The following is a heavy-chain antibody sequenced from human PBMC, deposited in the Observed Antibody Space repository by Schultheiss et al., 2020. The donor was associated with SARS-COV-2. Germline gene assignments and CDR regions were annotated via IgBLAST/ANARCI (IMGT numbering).Heavy chain of an antibody. Sequence: ASVKVSCKASGGTFSSYAISWVRQAPGQGLEWMGRINPKSRGTRYAQKFQGRISMTWDTSISTLYLEVNHVRSDDTAVYYCARGELAVAGACMDVWGQGTTVTVSS. D-gene: IGHD6-19*01. V-gene: IGHV1-2*06. CDR1: GGTFSSYA. CDR3: ARGELAVAGACMDV. CDR2: INPKSRGT. J-gene: IGHJ6*02.